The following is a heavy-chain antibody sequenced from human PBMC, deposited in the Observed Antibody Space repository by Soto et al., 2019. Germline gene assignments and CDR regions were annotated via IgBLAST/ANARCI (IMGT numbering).Heavy chain of an antibody. Sequence: GASVKVSCKASGGTFSSYAISWVRQAPGQGLEWMGGIIPIFGTANYAQKFQGRVTITADESTSTAYMELSSLRSEDTAVYYCVGLGGSKVTNTYYYYGLDVWGQGNKVTVSS. J-gene: IGHJ6*02. CDR1: GGTFSSYA. CDR2: IIPIFGTA. D-gene: IGHD4-17*01. CDR3: VGLGGSKVTNTYYYYGLDV. V-gene: IGHV1-69*13.